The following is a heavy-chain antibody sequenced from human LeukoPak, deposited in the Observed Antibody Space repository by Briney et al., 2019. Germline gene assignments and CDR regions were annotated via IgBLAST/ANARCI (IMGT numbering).Heavy chain of an antibody. CDR1: GFTVSSNY. Sequence: PGGSLRLSCAASGFTVSSNYMSWVRQAPGKGLEWIGYIYHSGSTYYNPSLKSRVTISVDRSKNQFSLKLSSVTAADTAVYYCARVWYYDSSGYYRSYWYFDLWGRGTLVTVSS. CDR3: ARVWYYDSSGYYRSYWYFDL. J-gene: IGHJ2*01. V-gene: IGHV4-4*02. D-gene: IGHD3-22*01. CDR2: IYHSGST.